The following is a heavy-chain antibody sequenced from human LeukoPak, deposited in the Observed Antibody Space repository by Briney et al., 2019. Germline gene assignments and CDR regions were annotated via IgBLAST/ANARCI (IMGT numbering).Heavy chain of an antibody. CDR3: AKDSPYGSGAGWFDP. CDR2: ISYDGSNK. J-gene: IGHJ5*02. D-gene: IGHD3-10*01. CDR1: GFTFSSYG. Sequence: GRSLRLSCAASGFTFSSYGMHWVRQAPGKGLEWVAVISYDGSNKYYADSVKGRFTISRDNPKNTLYLQMNSLRAEDTAVYYCAKDSPYGSGAGWFDPWGQGTLVTVSS. V-gene: IGHV3-30*18.